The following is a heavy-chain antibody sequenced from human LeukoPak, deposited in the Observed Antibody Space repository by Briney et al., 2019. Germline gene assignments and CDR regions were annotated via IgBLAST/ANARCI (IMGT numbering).Heavy chain of an antibody. V-gene: IGHV3-30*18. CDR2: ISYDGGTK. Sequence: GRSLSLSCAASGFTFSSYGMHWVRQAPGKGLEWVAVISYDGGTKYYADSVKGRLTISRDNSKNTLYLQMNSLRAEDTAVYYCVKTQSSIWYYFDYWGQGTLVTVSS. CDR1: GFTFSSYG. J-gene: IGHJ4*02. D-gene: IGHD6-13*01. CDR3: VKTQSSIWYYFDY.